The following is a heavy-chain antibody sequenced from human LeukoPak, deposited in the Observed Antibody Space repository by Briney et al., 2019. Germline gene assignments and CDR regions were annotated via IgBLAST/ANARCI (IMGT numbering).Heavy chain of an antibody. CDR1: GFTFSDYS. V-gene: IGHV3-48*02. Sequence: PGGSLRLSCAASGFTFSDYSMNWVRQAPGKGLEWVSQISSSGSTMYYADSVKGRFTISRDNAKNSLYLQMNSLRDEDTAVYYCASGYSRGGDYWGQGTLVTASS. CDR2: ISSSGSTM. J-gene: IGHJ4*02. D-gene: IGHD2-21*01. CDR3: ASGYSRGGDY.